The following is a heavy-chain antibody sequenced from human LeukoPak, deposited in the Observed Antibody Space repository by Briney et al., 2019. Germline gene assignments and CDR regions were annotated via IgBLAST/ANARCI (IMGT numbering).Heavy chain of an antibody. CDR1: GFTFSSYW. CDR3: ARKGGATTYGYYYYYMDV. D-gene: IGHD1-26*01. Sequence: GGSLRLSCAASGFTFSSYWMSWVRQAPGKGLEWVANIKQDGSEKYYVDSVKGRFTISRDNAKNSLYLQMNSLRAEDTAVYYCARKGGATTYGYYYYYMDVWGKGTTVTVSS. J-gene: IGHJ6*03. V-gene: IGHV3-7*01. CDR2: IKQDGSEK.